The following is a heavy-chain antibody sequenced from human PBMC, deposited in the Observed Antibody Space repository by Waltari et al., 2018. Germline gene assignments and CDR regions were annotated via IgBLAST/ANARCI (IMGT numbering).Heavy chain of an antibody. J-gene: IGHJ6*02. Sequence: QVHLVESGGGVVQPGRSLRLSCAASGFSFSSYAMYWVRQAPGKWREGAAVISFDGKNKYYADSVKGRFAISRDDSKNTLYLQMNSLRTEDTAVYYCATDGTDCSTTSCYFGGIDVWGQGTTVTVSS. CDR3: ATDGTDCSTTSCYFGGIDV. V-gene: IGHV3-30*09. CDR1: GFSFSSYA. D-gene: IGHD2-2*01. CDR2: ISFDGKNK.